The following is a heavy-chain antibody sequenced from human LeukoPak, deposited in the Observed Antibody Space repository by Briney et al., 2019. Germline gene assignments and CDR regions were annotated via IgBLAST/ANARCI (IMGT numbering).Heavy chain of an antibody. D-gene: IGHD3-10*01. Sequence: GGSLRLSCAASGFTFSSYGMSWVRQAPGKGLEWVSAISGSGGSTYYADSVKGRFTISRDNSKNTLYLQMNSLRAEDTAVYYCANYYGSGSYAYWGQGSLVTVSS. CDR3: ANYYGSGSYAY. CDR2: ISGSGGST. V-gene: IGHV3-23*01. CDR1: GFTFSSYG. J-gene: IGHJ4*02.